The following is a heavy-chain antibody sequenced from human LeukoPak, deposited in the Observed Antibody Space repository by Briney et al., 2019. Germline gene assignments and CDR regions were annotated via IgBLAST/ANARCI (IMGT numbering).Heavy chain of an antibody. Sequence: GGSLRLSCAASGFTFSSYAMHWVRQAPGKGLEWVAVISYDGSNKYYADSVKGRFTISRDNSKNTLYLQMNSLRAEDTAVYYCARDHAVVVPAATFDYWGQGTLVTVSS. CDR1: GFTFSSYA. D-gene: IGHD2-2*01. CDR2: ISYDGSNK. J-gene: IGHJ4*02. CDR3: ARDHAVVVPAATFDY. V-gene: IGHV3-30-3*01.